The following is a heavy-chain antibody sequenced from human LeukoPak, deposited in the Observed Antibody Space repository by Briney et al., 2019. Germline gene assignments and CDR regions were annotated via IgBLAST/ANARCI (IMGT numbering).Heavy chain of an antibody. CDR2: IKQDGSEK. V-gene: IGHV3-7*01. CDR1: GITVSSNY. J-gene: IGHJ4*02. D-gene: IGHD3-22*01. Sequence: GGSLRLSCAASGITVSSNYMSWVRQAPGKGLEWVANIKQDGSEKYYVDSVKGRFTISRDNAKNSLYLQMNSLRAEDTAVYYCARLRRGYYDSSGYYYYWGQGTLVTVSS. CDR3: ARLRRGYYDSSGYYYY.